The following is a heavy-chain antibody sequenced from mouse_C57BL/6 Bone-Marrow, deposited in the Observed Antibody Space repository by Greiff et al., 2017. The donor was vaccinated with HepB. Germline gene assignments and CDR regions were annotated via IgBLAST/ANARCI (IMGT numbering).Heavy chain of an antibody. Sequence: VQGVESGPELVKPGASVKLSCKASGYTFTSYDINWVKQRPGQGLEWIGWIYPRDGSTKYNEKFKGKATLTVDTSSSTAYMELHSLTSEDSAVYFCARDYYGSSYWYFDVWGTGTTVTVSS. D-gene: IGHD1-1*01. CDR2: IYPRDGST. CDR1: GYTFTSYD. J-gene: IGHJ1*03. CDR3: ARDYYGSSYWYFDV. V-gene: IGHV1-85*01.